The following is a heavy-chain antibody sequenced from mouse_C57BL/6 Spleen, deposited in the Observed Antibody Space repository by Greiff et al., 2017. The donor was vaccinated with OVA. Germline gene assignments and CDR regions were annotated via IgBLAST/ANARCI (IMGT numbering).Heavy chain of an antibody. CDR3: ARCYYYGSYWYFDV. D-gene: IGHD1-1*01. CDR2: ISSGSSTI. J-gene: IGHJ1*03. CDR1: GFTFSDYG. Sequence: EVQVVESGGGLVKPGGSLKLSCAASGFTFSDYGMHWVRQAPEKGLEWVAYISSGSSTIYYADTVKGRFTISRDNAKNTLFLQMTSLRSEDTAMYYCARCYYYGSYWYFDVWGTGTTVTVSS. V-gene: IGHV5-17*01.